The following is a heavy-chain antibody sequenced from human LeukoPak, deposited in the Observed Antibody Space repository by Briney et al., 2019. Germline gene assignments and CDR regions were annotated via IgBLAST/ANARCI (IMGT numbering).Heavy chain of an antibody. J-gene: IGHJ4*02. CDR1: GFTFSSYS. Sequence: GALRLSCAASGFTFSSYSMNWVRQAPGKGLEWVSSISSSSSYIYYADSVKGRFTISRDNAKNSLYLQMNSLRAEDTAVYYRARDKGGYYDSSGQFDYWGQGTLVTVSS. V-gene: IGHV3-21*01. D-gene: IGHD3-22*01. CDR3: ARDKGGYYDSSGQFDY. CDR2: ISSSSSYI.